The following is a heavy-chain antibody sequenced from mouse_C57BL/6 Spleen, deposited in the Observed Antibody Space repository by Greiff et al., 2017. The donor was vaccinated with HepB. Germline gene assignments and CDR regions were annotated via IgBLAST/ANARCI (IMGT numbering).Heavy chain of an antibody. D-gene: IGHD6-2*01. V-gene: IGHV5-17*01. CDR2: ISSGSSTI. CDR1: GFTFSDYG. Sequence: EVKVVESGGGLVKPGGSLKLSCAASGFTFSDYGMHWVRQAPEKGLEWVAYISSGSSTIYYADTVKGRFTISRDNAKNTLFLQMTSLRSEDTAMYYCARDALSEAMDYWGQGTSVTVSS. CDR3: ARDALSEAMDY. J-gene: IGHJ4*01.